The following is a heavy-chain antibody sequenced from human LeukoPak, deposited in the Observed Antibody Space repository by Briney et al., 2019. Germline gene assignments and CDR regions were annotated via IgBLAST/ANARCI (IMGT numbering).Heavy chain of an antibody. CDR3: ARDHHHRLWDDYYYYMDV. D-gene: IGHD3-16*02. CDR1: GFTFTTYW. CDR2: IKQDGTEK. V-gene: IGHV3-7*01. J-gene: IGHJ6*03. Sequence: GGSLRLSCTASGFTFTTYWMSWVRHPPGRGLEWVANIKQDGTEKYYVDSVKGRFTISRDNAKNSLYLQMNSLRAEDTAVYYCARDHHHRLWDDYYYYMDVWSKGTTVTISS.